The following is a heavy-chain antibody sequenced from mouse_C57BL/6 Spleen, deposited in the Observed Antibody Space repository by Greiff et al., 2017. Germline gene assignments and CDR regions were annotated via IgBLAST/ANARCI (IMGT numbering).Heavy chain of an antibody. CDR3: ARDALITTEAWFAY. CDR1: GFTFSSYA. D-gene: IGHD1-1*01. V-gene: IGHV5-4*01. J-gene: IGHJ3*01. CDR2: ISDGGSYT. Sequence: EVKLMESGGGLVKPGGSLKLSCVASGFTFSSYAMSWVRQTPEKRLEWVATISDGGSYTYYPDNVKGRFTISRDNAKNNLYLQMSHLKSEDTAMYYCARDALITTEAWFAYWGQGTLVTVSA.